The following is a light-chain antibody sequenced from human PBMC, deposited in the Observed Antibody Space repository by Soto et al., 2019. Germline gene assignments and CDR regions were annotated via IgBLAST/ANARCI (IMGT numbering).Light chain of an antibody. V-gene: IGLV1-47*01. J-gene: IGLJ3*02. Sequence: QSVLTQPPSASGTPGQTVTISGSGSSSNIGSNYVYCYQQLPGTAPKLLIYRNNQRPSWVPDRFSGSKSGTSASLAISGLRPEDEADYYCAAWDDSLSAWVFGGGTKVTVI. CDR2: RNN. CDR1: SSNIGSNY. CDR3: AAWDDSLSAWV.